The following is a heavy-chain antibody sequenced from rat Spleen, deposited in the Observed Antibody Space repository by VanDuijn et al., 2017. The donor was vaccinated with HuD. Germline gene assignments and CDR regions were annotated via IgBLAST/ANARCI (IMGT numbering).Heavy chain of an antibody. Sequence: EVQLVESGGGLVQPGRSLKLSCAASGFTFSNYYMAWVRQAPTKGLEWVACISTGGGSTYYRDSVKGRFTISRDNAKSTLYLQMDSLRSEDTATYYCTTSAGWEFAYWGQGTLVTVSS. CDR3: TTSAGWEFAY. CDR1: GFTFSNYY. J-gene: IGHJ3*01. D-gene: IGHD1-12*02. V-gene: IGHV5-27*01. CDR2: ISTGGGST.